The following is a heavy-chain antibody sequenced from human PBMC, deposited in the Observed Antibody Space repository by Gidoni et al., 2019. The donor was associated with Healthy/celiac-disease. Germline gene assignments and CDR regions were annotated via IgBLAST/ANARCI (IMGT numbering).Heavy chain of an antibody. V-gene: IGHV1-8*01. Sequence: QVQLVQSGAEVKKPGASVKVSCKASGYTFTSYDINWVRQATGHGIEWMGWMNPNSGNAGYAQKCQARVTMTRNTSKSTAYMELSSLRSEDTAVYYCARGLTTMVRGGGYWGQGTLVTVSS. J-gene: IGHJ4*02. D-gene: IGHD3-10*01. CDR1: GYTFTSYD. CDR2: MNPNSGNA. CDR3: ARGLTTMVRGGGY.